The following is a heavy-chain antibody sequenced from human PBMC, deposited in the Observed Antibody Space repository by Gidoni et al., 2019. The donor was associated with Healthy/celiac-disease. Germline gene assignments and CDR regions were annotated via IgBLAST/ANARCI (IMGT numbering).Heavy chain of an antibody. CDR2: MNPNSGNT. D-gene: IGHD6-19*01. CDR1: GYTFTSYD. V-gene: IGHV1-8*01. Sequence: QVPLVQSGAEVKKPGASVKVSCKASGYTFTSYDITWVRQATGQGLEWMGWMNPNSGNTGYAQKFQGRVTMTRNTAISTAYMELSSLRSEDTAVYYCASSIWYSSGWYPGYYYYGMDVWGQGTTVTVSS. J-gene: IGHJ6*02. CDR3: ASSIWYSSGWYPGYYYYGMDV.